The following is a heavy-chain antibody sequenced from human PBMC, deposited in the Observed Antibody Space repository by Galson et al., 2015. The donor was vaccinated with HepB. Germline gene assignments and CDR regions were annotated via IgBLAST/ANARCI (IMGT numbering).Heavy chain of an antibody. CDR1: GSSFTTYW. D-gene: IGHD6-19*01. J-gene: IGHJ3*02. Sequence: QSGAEVKKPGESLKISCKGSGSSFTTYWIGWVRQMPGKGLEWMGIIYPDDSDTKYRPSFQGQVTISADKSISTASLQWSRLKASDTATYYCAARAGSSGWYTTAFDIWGQGTMVTVSS. V-gene: IGHV5-51*03. CDR2: IYPDDSDT. CDR3: AARAGSSGWYTTAFDI.